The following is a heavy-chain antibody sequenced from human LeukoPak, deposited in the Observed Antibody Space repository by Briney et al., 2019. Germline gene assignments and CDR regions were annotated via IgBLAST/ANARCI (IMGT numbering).Heavy chain of an antibody. CDR3: ARGTYYDFWSGYYRDNWFDP. CDR2: ISAYNGNT. D-gene: IGHD3-3*01. J-gene: IGHJ5*02. CDR1: GYTFTSYD. V-gene: IGHV1-18*01. Sequence: ASVKVSCKASGYTFTSYDINWVRQATGQGLEWMGWISAYNGNTNYAQKLQGRVTMTTDTSTSTAYMELRSLRSDDTAVYYCARGTYYDFWSGYYRDNWFDPWGQGTLVTVSS.